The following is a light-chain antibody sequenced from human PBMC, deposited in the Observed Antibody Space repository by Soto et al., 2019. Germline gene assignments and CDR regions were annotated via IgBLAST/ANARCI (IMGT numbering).Light chain of an antibody. Sequence: QSALTQPPSASGSPGQSVAISCTGTSSDVGGYNYVSWYQQHPGKAPKLMIYEVNKRPSGVPDRFSGSKSGNTASLTVSGLQDEDDADYYCCSYAGSSHVFGTGTKVTVL. CDR2: EVN. CDR1: SSDVGGYNY. CDR3: CSYAGSSHV. J-gene: IGLJ1*01. V-gene: IGLV2-8*01.